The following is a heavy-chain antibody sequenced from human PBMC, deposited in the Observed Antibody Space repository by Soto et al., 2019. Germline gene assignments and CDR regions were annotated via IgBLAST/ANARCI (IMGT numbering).Heavy chain of an antibody. CDR3: ARDRYSSGWLDAFDI. D-gene: IGHD6-19*01. CDR1: GFTVSSNY. Sequence: EVQLVESGGGLVQPGGSLRLCCAASGFTVSSNYMSWVRQAPGKGLEWVSVIFTGGSTYYADSVKGRFTISRHSSKNTVYLQMNSLIAEDTAVYYCARDRYSSGWLDAFDIWGQGTMVTVSS. J-gene: IGHJ3*02. CDR2: IFTGGST. V-gene: IGHV3-53*04.